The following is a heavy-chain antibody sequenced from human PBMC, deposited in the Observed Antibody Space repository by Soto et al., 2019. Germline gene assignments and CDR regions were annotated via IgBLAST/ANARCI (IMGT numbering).Heavy chain of an antibody. Sequence: QVQLVQSGAEVKKPGASVKVSCKASGYTFTSYAMHWVRQAPGQRLAWMGWVNAGNGYTKYSQKFQGRVTITRDTAASTAYMELSSLRSEDTAVYYCARARSIPRNCSGGSCYSGVYFDYWGQGTLVTVSS. V-gene: IGHV1-3*01. CDR1: GYTFTSYA. J-gene: IGHJ4*02. CDR2: VNAGNGYT. D-gene: IGHD2-15*01. CDR3: ARARSIPRNCSGGSCYSGVYFDY.